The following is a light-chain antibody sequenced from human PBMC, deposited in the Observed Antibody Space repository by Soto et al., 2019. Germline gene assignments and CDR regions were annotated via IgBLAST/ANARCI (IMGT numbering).Light chain of an antibody. Sequence: ESVLTQYPGTLSLSPGERATLSCRASQSLSSSYLAWYQQRPGQAPRLLIYGASSRATGIPDRFSGSGSGTEFTLTISRLEPEDFAVYYCQQYGRSPPWTFGQGTKVDIK. CDR3: QQYGRSPPWT. J-gene: IGKJ1*01. V-gene: IGKV3-20*01. CDR1: QSLSSSY. CDR2: GAS.